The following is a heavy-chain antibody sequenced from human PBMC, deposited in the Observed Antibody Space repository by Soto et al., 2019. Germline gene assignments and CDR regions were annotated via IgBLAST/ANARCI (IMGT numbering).Heavy chain of an antibody. Sequence: QVQLQQWGAGLLKPSETLSLTCAVYGGSFSGYYWSWIRQPPGKGLEWIGEINHSGSTNYSPSLKSRVTISVDTSKNQFSLKLNSVTAADTAVYYCARGRVFGVVLLDYWGQGTLVTVSS. CDR1: GGSFSGYY. CDR2: INHSGST. CDR3: ARGRVFGVVLLDY. J-gene: IGHJ4*02. V-gene: IGHV4-34*01. D-gene: IGHD3-3*01.